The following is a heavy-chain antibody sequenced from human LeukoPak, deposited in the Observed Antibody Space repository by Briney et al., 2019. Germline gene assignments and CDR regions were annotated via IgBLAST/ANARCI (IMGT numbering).Heavy chain of an antibody. V-gene: IGHV3-23*01. CDR1: GFTFSSYG. D-gene: IGHD3-22*01. Sequence: GGSLRLSCAASGFTFSSYGMSWVRQAPGKGLEWVSAISGSGGSTYCADSVKGRFTISRDNSKNTLYLQMNSLRAEDTAVYYCAKTRYYYDSSGYYSNWGQGILVTVSS. CDR2: ISGSGGST. J-gene: IGHJ4*02. CDR3: AKTRYYYDSSGYYSN.